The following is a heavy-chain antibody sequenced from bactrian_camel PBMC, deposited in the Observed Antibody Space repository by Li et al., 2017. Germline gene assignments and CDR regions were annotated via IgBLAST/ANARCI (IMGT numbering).Heavy chain of an antibody. D-gene: IGHD2*01. CDR1: GDTLSSYC. V-gene: IGHV3S53*01. CDR2: IDNEGNP. J-gene: IGHJ4*01. CDR3: AAAPLLSGNCNLRGLSPEKYKY. Sequence: HVQLVESGGGSVQAGGSLRPSCRGSGDTLSSYCMAWFRQAPGKEREGVVAIDNEGNPTYADFVKGRFTISQDSAKNTLYLQMNSLKPEDTAIYYCAAAPLLSGNCNLRGLSPEKYKYWGLGTQVTVS.